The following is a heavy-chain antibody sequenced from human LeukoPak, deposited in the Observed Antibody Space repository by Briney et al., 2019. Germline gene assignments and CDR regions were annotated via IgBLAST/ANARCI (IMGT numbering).Heavy chain of an antibody. CDR2: ISGSGGST. V-gene: IGHV3-23*01. D-gene: IGHD6-19*01. CDR1: GFTFSSYA. CDR3: AKDVAVAGTNNFDY. Sequence: GGSLRLSCAASGFTFSSYAMSWVRQAPGKGLEWVSAISGSGGSTYYADSVKGRFTNSRDNSKNTLYLQMNSLRAEDTAVYYCAKDVAVAGTNNFDYWGQGTLVTVSS. J-gene: IGHJ4*02.